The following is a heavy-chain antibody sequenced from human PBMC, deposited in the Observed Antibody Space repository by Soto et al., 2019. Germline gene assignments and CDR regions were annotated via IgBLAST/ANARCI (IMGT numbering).Heavy chain of an antibody. D-gene: IGHD3-10*01. Sequence: AASVKVSCKASGYTFTSYYMHWVRQAPGQGLEWMGIINPSGGSTSYAQKFQGRVTMTRDTSTSTVYMELSSLRSEDTAVYYCAREVQDYYGSGSYYNPFDPWGQGTLVTVSS. CDR3: AREVQDYYGSGSYYNPFDP. CDR1: GYTFTSYY. V-gene: IGHV1-46*01. J-gene: IGHJ5*02. CDR2: INPSGGST.